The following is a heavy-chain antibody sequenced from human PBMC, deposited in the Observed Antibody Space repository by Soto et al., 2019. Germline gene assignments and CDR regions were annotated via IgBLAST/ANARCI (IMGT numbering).Heavy chain of an antibody. CDR2: FDPEDGET. CDR1: GYTLTELS. Sequence: ASVKVSCKVSGYTLTELSMHWVRQAPGKGLEWMGGFDPEDGETIYAQKFQGRVTITADKSTTTAYMELSSLTSEDTAVYYCARDGLGTTRRYFDFWGQGTLVTVSS. V-gene: IGHV1-24*01. CDR3: ARDGLGTTRRYFDF. J-gene: IGHJ4*02. D-gene: IGHD1-1*01.